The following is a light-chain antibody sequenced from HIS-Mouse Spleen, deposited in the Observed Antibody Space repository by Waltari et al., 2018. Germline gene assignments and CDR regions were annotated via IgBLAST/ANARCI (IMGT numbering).Light chain of an antibody. V-gene: IGLV2-23*03. CDR3: CSYAGSSTFEV. J-gene: IGLJ2*01. Sequence: QSALTQPASVSGSPGQPITISCTGTSSDVGSYNLVPWYQQHPGKAPKLMIYEGSKRPSGVSNRFSGSKSGNTASLTISGLQAEDEADYYCCSYAGSSTFEVFGGGTKLTVL. CDR2: EGS. CDR1: SSDVGSYNL.